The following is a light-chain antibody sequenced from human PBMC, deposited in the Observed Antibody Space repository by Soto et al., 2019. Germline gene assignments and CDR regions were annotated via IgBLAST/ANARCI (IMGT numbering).Light chain of an antibody. CDR1: QSISGE. CDR3: QQRRYWPLT. V-gene: IGKV3-11*01. Sequence: EVVLTQSPATLSLSPGERATLSCRTSQSISGELAWYQQTPGQAPRLIIFDTYNRATGIPARFSGSGSETDFTLTISRLEPEDFGVYYCQQRRYWPLTFGGGTKVEI. CDR2: DTY. J-gene: IGKJ4*01.